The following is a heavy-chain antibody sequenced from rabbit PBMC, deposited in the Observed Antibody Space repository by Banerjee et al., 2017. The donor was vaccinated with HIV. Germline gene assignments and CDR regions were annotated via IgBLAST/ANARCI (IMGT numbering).Heavy chain of an antibody. V-gene: IGHV1S45*01. D-gene: IGHD1-1*01. J-gene: IGHJ6*01. Sequence: QEQLEESGGDLVKPEGSLTLTCKASGFDLSSSFWICWVRQAPGKGLEWIACIYTGNTGNTYYANWAKGRFTISKTSSTTVTLQMTSLTAADTATYFCARDTATSFSTYGMDLWGPGTLVTVS. CDR1: GFDLSSSFW. CDR3: ARDTATSFSTYGMDL. CDR2: IYTGNTGNT.